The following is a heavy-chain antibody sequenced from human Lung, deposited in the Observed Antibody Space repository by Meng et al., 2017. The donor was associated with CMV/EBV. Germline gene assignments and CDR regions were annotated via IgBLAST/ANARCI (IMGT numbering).Heavy chain of an antibody. J-gene: IGHJ3*02. CDR3: ATGKYCGATSCEGSDTFEI. V-gene: IGHV1-24*01. CDR1: GYTLTEVS. Sequence: ASXXVSXKVSGYTLTEVSRHWVRQAPGKGLEWMGGFDVENDEIIYAQKFQGRVTMTEDTSRDTAYMELSSLRSEDTAVYYCATGKYCGATSCEGSDTFEIWGQGTMVTVSS. D-gene: IGHD2-2*01. CDR2: FDVENDEI.